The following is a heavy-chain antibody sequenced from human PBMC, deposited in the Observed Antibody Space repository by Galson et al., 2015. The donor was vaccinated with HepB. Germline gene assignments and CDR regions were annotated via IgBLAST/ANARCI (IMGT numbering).Heavy chain of an antibody. Sequence: SLRLSCAASGFTFSNYWMTWVRQAPGKGLEWVANINRDGSAENYLDSVRGRFTISRDNAKNSLYLQMSSLRAEDTAVYYCARDDSYCVGACYDAFDIWGQGTMVTVSS. D-gene: IGHD2-21*02. V-gene: IGHV3-7*03. CDR3: ARDDSYCVGACYDAFDI. J-gene: IGHJ3*02. CDR1: GFTFSNYW. CDR2: INRDGSAE.